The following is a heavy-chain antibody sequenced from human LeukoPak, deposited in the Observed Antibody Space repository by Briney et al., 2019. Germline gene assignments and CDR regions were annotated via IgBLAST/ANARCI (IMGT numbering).Heavy chain of an antibody. J-gene: IGHJ4*02. CDR3: ARGVVVVVAATYSHYYFDY. Sequence: GGSLRLSCAASGFTFDDYGMSWVRQAPGKGLEWVSGINWNGGSTGYADSVKGRFTISRDNAKNSLYLQMNSLRAEDTALYYCARGVVVVVAATYSHYYFDYWGQGTLVTVSS. CDR1: GFTFDDYG. V-gene: IGHV3-20*04. D-gene: IGHD2-15*01. CDR2: INWNGGST.